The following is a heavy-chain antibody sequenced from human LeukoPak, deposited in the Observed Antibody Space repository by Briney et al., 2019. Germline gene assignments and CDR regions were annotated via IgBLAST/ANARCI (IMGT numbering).Heavy chain of an antibody. V-gene: IGHV4-59*01. Sequence: SETLSLTCTVSGGSTSAYYWTWIRQPPGKGLEWIAYINYSGSTKYNPSLQSRVAMSIDTSKNQFSLRLSSVTAAVTAVYYCARRYYYDISGYYYYYMDVWGKGTTVTVSS. J-gene: IGHJ6*03. CDR3: ARRYYYDISGYYYYYMDV. CDR2: INYSGST. CDR1: GGSTSAYY. D-gene: IGHD3-22*01.